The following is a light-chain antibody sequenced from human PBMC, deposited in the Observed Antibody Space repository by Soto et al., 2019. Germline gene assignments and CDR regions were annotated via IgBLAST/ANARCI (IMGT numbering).Light chain of an antibody. J-gene: IGKJ1*01. CDR2: GAS. Sequence: EIVLTQSPGTLSLSPGERTTLSCRASQSISSSYLAWYQQKPGQAPRLLVYGASSRATGIPDRFSGSGSVTDFTLTISRLEPEDFALYYCQQYSSTFWTLGQGTKVDIK. V-gene: IGKV3-20*01. CDR3: QQYSSTFWT. CDR1: QSISSSY.